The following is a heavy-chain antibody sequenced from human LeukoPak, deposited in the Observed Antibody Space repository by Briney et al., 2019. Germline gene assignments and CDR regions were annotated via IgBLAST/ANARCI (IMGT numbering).Heavy chain of an antibody. J-gene: IGHJ4*02. Sequence: PSETLSLTCSVSGYSITSGYYWGWFRQPPGKGLEWIASISHSGITYYKPSLKSRVTISIDPSKNHFSLKVTSVTAADTAVYYCARSERGSDYWGQGTLITVSS. V-gene: IGHV4-38-2*02. CDR2: ISHSGIT. CDR3: ARSERGSDY. CDR1: GYSITSGYY. D-gene: IGHD5-24*01.